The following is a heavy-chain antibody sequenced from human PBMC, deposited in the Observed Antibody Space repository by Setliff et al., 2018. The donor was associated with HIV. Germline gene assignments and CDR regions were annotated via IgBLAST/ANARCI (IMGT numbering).Heavy chain of an antibody. V-gene: IGHV3-48*03. Sequence: GESLKISCAASGFTFSNYEMNWVRQAPGKGLEWISYIGSSGSAIYYADSVKGRFTISRDNAKSSLYLQMNSLRAEDTAVYYCARLWGFTADVFDIWGQGTMVTVSS. J-gene: IGHJ3*02. CDR3: ARLWGFTADVFDI. D-gene: IGHD3-16*01. CDR2: IGSSGSAI. CDR1: GFTFSNYE.